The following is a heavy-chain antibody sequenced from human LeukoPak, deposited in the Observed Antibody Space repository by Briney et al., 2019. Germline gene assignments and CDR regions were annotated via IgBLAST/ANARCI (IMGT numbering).Heavy chain of an antibody. CDR3: ARDGVVPRGTVTTKAQDYYYGMDV. V-gene: IGHV3-21*04. CDR1: GFTFSSYS. J-gene: IGHJ6*02. D-gene: IGHD4-17*01. Sequence: GGSLRLSCAAPGFTFSSYSMNWVRQAPGKGLEWVSSISSSSSYIYYADSVKGRFTISRDISKNTLYLQMNSLRVEDTAVYYCARDGVVPRGTVTTKAQDYYYGMDVWGQGTTVTVSS. CDR2: ISSSSSYI.